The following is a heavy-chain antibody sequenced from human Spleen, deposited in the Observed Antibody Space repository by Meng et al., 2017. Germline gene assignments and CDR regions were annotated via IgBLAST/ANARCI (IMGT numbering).Heavy chain of an antibody. CDR2: LGAHDGDT. D-gene: IGHD3-10*01. CDR3: ARGTPGRSYCDY. CDR1: DYTFTGYG. V-gene: IGHV1-18*01. J-gene: IGHJ4*02. Sequence: VQPVQSGPEVKKPGASVQVSCKASDYTFTGYGVSWVRQAPGQGLEWMAWLGAHDGDTSHAPKFQGRVTVSADRPTATAYMELRSLRSDDTAVYYCARGTPGRSYCDYWGLGTLVTVSS.